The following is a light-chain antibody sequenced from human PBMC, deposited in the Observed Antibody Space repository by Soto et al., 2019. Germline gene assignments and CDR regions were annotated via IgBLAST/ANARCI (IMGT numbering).Light chain of an antibody. V-gene: IGKV1-5*03. Sequence: DIQMTQSPSTLSASVGDRVTITCRASQSISSWLAWYQQKVGRAPKPLIYKASNLESGVPSRFSGSGSETEFTLTISSLQPDDFATYYCQQYKSSPLTFGGGTKVEIK. CDR3: QQYKSSPLT. J-gene: IGKJ4*01. CDR1: QSISSW. CDR2: KAS.